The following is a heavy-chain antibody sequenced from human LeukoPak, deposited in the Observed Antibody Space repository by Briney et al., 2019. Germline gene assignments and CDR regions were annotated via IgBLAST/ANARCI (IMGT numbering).Heavy chain of an antibody. J-gene: IGHJ4*02. CDR1: GGSISSGDYY. D-gene: IGHD4-17*01. Sequence: SETLSLTCTVSGGSISSGDYYWSWIRQPPGKGLEWIGYIYYSGSTYYNPSLKSRVTISVDTSKNQFSLELSSVTAADTAVYYCARDSPGSYGDYGGLTDYWGQGTLVTVSS. CDR2: IYYSGST. CDR3: ARDSPGSYGDYGGLTDY. V-gene: IGHV4-30-4*01.